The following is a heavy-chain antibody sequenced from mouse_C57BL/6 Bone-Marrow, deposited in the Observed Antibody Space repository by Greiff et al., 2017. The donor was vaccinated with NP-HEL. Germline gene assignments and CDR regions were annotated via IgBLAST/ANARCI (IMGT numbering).Heavy chain of an antibody. V-gene: IGHV10-1*01. CDR2: IRSKSNNYAT. CDR1: GFSFNTYA. J-gene: IGHJ4*01. CDR3: VRRGYDYEDAMDY. D-gene: IGHD2-4*01. Sequence: EVQLVESGGGLVQPKGSLKLSCAASGFSFNTYAMNWVRQAPGKGLEWVARIRSKSNNYATYYADSVKDRFTISRDDSESMLYLQMNNLKTEDTAMYYCVRRGYDYEDAMDYWGQGTSVTVSS.